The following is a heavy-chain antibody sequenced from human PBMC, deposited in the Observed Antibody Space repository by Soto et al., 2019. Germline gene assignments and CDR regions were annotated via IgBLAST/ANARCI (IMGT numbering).Heavy chain of an antibody. CDR3: AREQITIFGVVIGYYFDY. CDR1: GFTFSSYS. V-gene: IGHV3-48*01. J-gene: IGHJ4*02. D-gene: IGHD3-3*01. CDR2: ISSSSSTI. Sequence: EVQLVESGGGLVQPGGSLRLSCAASGFTFSSYSMNWVRQAPGKGLEWVSYISSSSSTIYYADSVKGRFTISRDNAKNSLYLQMNSLRAEDTAVYYCAREQITIFGVVIGYYFDYWGQGTLVTVSS.